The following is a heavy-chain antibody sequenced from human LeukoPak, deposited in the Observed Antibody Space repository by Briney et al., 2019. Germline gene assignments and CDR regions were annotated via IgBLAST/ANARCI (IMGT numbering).Heavy chain of an antibody. D-gene: IGHD2-15*01. CDR1: GFTFSNYG. CDR2: VRYDESTK. CDR3: AKDGKGCSGGSCYYYYYMDV. V-gene: IGHV3-30*02. Sequence: GGSLRLSCTASGFTFSNYGMHWVRQAPGKGLEWAAFVRYDESTKFYADSVKGRFTISRDNSKTTLYLQMNSLRAEDTAVYYCAKDGKGCSGGSCYYYYYMDVWGKGTTVTVSS. J-gene: IGHJ6*03.